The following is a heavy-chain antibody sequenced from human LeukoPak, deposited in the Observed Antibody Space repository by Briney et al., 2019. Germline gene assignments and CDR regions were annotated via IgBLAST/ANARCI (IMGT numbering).Heavy chain of an antibody. V-gene: IGHV4-31*03. Sequence: PSQTLSLTCTVSGASISSNDQYWSWIRQHPGKGLEWIGYTHHTGNTYYNPSLKSRLIISVDTSRNQFYLKLSSATAADTAVYYCATYGGVRGLSFDYWGQGTLVTVSS. CDR1: GASISSNDQY. J-gene: IGHJ4*02. D-gene: IGHD3-10*01. CDR3: ATYGGVRGLSFDY. CDR2: THHTGNT.